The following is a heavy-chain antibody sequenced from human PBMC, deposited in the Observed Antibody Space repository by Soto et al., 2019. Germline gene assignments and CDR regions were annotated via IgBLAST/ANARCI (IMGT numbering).Heavy chain of an antibody. CDR1: GFTLSSYV. D-gene: IGHD6-19*01. CDR3: ARDRQQWLEPAGGALPF. CDR2: ISYAGNDN. V-gene: IGHV3-30-3*01. Sequence: QVQLVESGGGVVQPGRSLRLSCAASGFTLSSYVMHWVRQAPGKGLEWVARISYAGNDNYYADSVKGRFTISRDNSNKTLYLQMISLRADDTAVYYCARDRQQWLEPAGGALPFWGQGTMVIVSS. J-gene: IGHJ3*01.